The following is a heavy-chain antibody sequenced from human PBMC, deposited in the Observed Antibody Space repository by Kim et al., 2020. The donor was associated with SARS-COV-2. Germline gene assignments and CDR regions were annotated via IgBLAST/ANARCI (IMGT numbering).Heavy chain of an antibody. CDR3: ARGYDI. J-gene: IGHJ4*02. Sequence: NRGNKGHEQKFKGRVTMTRNTSISTAYMELSSLGSEDTAVYYCARGYDIWGQGTLVTVSS. D-gene: IGHD3-9*01. V-gene: IGHV1-8*01. CDR2: NRGNK.